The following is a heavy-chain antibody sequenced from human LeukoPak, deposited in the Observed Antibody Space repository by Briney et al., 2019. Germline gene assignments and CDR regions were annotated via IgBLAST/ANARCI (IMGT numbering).Heavy chain of an antibody. D-gene: IGHD6-19*01. Sequence: ASVNVSCKASGYTFTSYYMHWVRQAPGQGLEWMGWINPNSGGTNYAQKFQGRVTMTRDTSISTAYMELSRLRSDDTAVYYCARGGNSSGWPYDAFDIWGQGTMVTVSS. J-gene: IGHJ3*02. V-gene: IGHV1-2*02. CDR1: GYTFTSYY. CDR2: INPNSGGT. CDR3: ARGGNSSGWPYDAFDI.